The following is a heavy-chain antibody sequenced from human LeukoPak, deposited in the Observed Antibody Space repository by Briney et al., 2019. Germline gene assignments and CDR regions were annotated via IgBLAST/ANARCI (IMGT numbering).Heavy chain of an antibody. D-gene: IGHD6-13*01. CDR1: GDSVSSNSAA. Sequence: SQTLSLTCAISGDSVSSNSAAWNWIRQSPSRGLQWQVRTYYRSKWYNDYAVSVKSRITINPDTSKNQFSLQLNSVTPEDTAVYYCARSAAAGQGWFDPWGQGTLVTVSS. CDR3: ARSAAAGQGWFDP. J-gene: IGHJ5*02. V-gene: IGHV6-1*01. CDR2: TYYRSKWYN.